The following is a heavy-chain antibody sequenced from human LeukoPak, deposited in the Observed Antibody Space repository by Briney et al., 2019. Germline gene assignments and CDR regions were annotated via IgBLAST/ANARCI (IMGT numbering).Heavy chain of an antibody. CDR3: AKDAERGFDYSNSLEY. V-gene: IGHV3-33*03. D-gene: IGHD4-11*01. CDR1: GFTFSDYS. Sequence: GGSLRLSCAASGFTFSDYSMTWVRQAPGKGLEWVAVIWSDGTEKYYADSVKGRFTISRDNSKNTLYLEMNSLRGEDTAVYYCAKDAERGFDYSNSLEYWGLGTLVTVSS. CDR2: IWSDGTEK. J-gene: IGHJ4*02.